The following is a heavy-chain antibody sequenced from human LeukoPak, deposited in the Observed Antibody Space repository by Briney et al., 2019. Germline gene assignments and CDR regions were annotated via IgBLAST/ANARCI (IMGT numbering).Heavy chain of an antibody. CDR3: AKQGCSSTSCYLSDFDY. V-gene: IGHV3-30*02. Sequence: QPGGSLRLSCAGSGFTFSSYGMHWVRQAPGKGLEWVAFIRYDGSNKYYADSVKGRFTISRDNSKNTLYLQMNSLRAEDTAVYYCAKQGCSSTSCYLSDFDYWGQGTLVTVSS. J-gene: IGHJ4*02. D-gene: IGHD2-2*01. CDR1: GFTFSSYG. CDR2: IRYDGSNK.